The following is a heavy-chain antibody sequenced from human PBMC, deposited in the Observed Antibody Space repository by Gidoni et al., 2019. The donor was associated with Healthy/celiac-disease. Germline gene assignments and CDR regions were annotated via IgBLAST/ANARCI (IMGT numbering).Heavy chain of an antibody. Sequence: QVQLQESGPGLVKTSETLSLTCTVSGGSIRSYSWSWIRQPPGKGLEWIGYIYYSGSTNYNPSLKSRVTIAVDTSKNQFSLKLSSVTAADTAVYYCARSSYYYYGMDVWGQGTTVTVSS. V-gene: IGHV4-59*01. CDR2: IYYSGST. J-gene: IGHJ6*02. CDR1: GGSIRSYS. CDR3: ARSSYYYYGMDV.